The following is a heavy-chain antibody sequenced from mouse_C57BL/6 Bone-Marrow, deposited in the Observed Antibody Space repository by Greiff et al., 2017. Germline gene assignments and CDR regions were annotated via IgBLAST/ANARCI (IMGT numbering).Heavy chain of an antibody. D-gene: IGHD2-4*01. V-gene: IGHV1-52*01. CDR1: GYTFTSYW. CDR2: IDPSDSET. J-gene: IGHJ2*01. Sequence: QVQLQQPGAELVRPGSSVKLSCKASGYTFTSYWMHWVKQRPIQGLEWIGNIDPSDSETHYNQKFKDKATLTVDKSSSTAYMQLSSLTSEDSAVYYCARLDDDDEVDYWGQGTTLTVSS. CDR3: ARLDDDDEVDY.